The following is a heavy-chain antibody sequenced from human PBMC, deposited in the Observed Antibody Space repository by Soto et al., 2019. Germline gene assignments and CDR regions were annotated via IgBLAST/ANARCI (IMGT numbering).Heavy chain of an antibody. D-gene: IGHD4-17*01. CDR1: GASIRSYY. CDR3: ARGTSGDYVLFDP. Sequence: SETLSLTCTVSGASIRSYYWSWIRQPPGKGLEWIGYMYYSGSNNYNPSLKSRVTISVDTSKNQFSLKLSSVTAADTAVYYCARGTSGDYVLFDPWGQGTLVTVSS. V-gene: IGHV4-59*08. CDR2: MYYSGSN. J-gene: IGHJ5*02.